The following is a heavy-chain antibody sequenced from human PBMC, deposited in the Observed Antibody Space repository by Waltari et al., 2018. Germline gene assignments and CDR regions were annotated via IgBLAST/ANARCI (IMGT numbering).Heavy chain of an antibody. CDR3: ASNSGGSGSYLSVVY. CDR2: IIPILGIA. D-gene: IGHD3-10*01. Sequence: QVQLVQSGAEVKKPGSSVKVSCKASGGTFSSYTISWVRQAPGQGLEWMGRIIPILGIANYAQKFQGRVTITADKSTSTAYMELSSLRSEDTAVYYCASNSGGSGSYLSVVYWGQGTLVTVSS. J-gene: IGHJ4*02. V-gene: IGHV1-69*02. CDR1: GGTFSSYT.